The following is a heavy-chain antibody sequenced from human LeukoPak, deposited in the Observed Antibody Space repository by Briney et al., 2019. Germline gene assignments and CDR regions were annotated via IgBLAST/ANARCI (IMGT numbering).Heavy chain of an antibody. CDR2: IKEDGSEM. D-gene: IGHD3-9*01. Sequence: GGSLRLSCVASGFTFSNYWMSWVRQAPGKGLEWVANIKEDGSEMSYVDSVKGRFTISRDSAKNSLYLQMNSLRAEDTAVYYCARDGLGYDILTGYYQGRNYFDYWGQGTLVTVSS. J-gene: IGHJ4*02. CDR1: GFTFSNYW. V-gene: IGHV3-7*01. CDR3: ARDGLGYDILTGYYQGRNYFDY.